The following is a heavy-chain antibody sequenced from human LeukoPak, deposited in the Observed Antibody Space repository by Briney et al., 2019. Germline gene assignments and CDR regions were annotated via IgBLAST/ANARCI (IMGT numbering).Heavy chain of an antibody. D-gene: IGHD1-26*01. CDR2: ISSSGSTI. CDR1: GFTFSDYY. Sequence: PGGSLRLSCAASGFTFSDYYMSWIRQAPGKGLEWVSYISSSGSTIYYADSVKGRFTISRDNAKNSLYLQMNSLRAEDTAVYYCAKDITPWELPPGVWYWGQGTLVTVSS. V-gene: IGHV3-11*01. CDR3: AKDITPWELPPGVWY. J-gene: IGHJ4*02.